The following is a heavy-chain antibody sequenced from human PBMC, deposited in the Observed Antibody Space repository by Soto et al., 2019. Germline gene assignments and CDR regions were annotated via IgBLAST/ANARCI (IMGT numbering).Heavy chain of an antibody. D-gene: IGHD2-15*01. CDR2: IWYDGSNK. J-gene: IGHJ4*02. CDR1: GFTFSSYG. V-gene: IGHV3-33*01. Sequence: GGSLRLSCAASGFTFSSYGMHWVRQAPGKGLEWVAVIWYDGSNKYYADSVKGRFTISRDNSKNTLYLQMNSLRAEDTAVYYCARDEGYCSGGSCYPHPIDYWGQGT. CDR3: ARDEGYCSGGSCYPHPIDY.